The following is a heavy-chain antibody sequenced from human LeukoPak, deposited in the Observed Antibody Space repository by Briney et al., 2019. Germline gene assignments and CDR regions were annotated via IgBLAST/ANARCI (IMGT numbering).Heavy chain of an antibody. V-gene: IGHV1-2*02. J-gene: IGHJ4*02. CDR1: GHTFTGYY. D-gene: IGHD2-2*01. Sequence: ASVKVSCKASGHTFTGYYMHWVRQAPGQGLEWMGWINPNSGGTNYAQKFQGRVTMTRDTSISTAYMELSRLRSDDTAVYYCARAGEGYCSSTSCYHMSDYWGQGTLVTVSS. CDR2: INPNSGGT. CDR3: ARAGEGYCSSTSCYHMSDY.